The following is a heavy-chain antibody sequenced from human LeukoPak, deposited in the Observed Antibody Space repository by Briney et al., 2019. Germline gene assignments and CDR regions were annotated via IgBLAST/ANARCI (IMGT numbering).Heavy chain of an antibody. CDR2: INSDGSST. CDR1: GFTFSNAW. D-gene: IGHD4-17*01. Sequence: GGSLRLSCAASGFTFSNAWMHWVRQAPGKGLVWVSRINSDGSSTSYADSVKGRFTISRDNAKNTLYLQMNSRRAEDTAVYYCARIRHYYYYYMDVWGKGTTVTVSS. CDR3: ARIRHYYYYYMDV. J-gene: IGHJ6*03. V-gene: IGHV3-74*01.